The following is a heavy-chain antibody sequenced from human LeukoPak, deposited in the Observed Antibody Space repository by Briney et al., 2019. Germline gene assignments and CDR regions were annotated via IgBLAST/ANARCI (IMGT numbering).Heavy chain of an antibody. CDR1: GFTFTSSA. CDR2: IVVGSGNT. D-gene: IGHD3-22*01. J-gene: IGHJ4*02. V-gene: IGHV1-58*02. Sequence: GASVKVSCKASGFTFTSSAMQWVRQARGQRLEWIGWIVVGSGNTNYAQKFQERVTITRDMSTSTAYMELSSLRSEDTAVYYCAADRYDSSGCYHFDYWGQGTLVTVSS. CDR3: AADRYDSSGCYHFDY.